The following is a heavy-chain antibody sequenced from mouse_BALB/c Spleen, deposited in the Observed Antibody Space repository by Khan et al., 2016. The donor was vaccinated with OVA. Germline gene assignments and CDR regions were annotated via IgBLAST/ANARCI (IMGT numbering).Heavy chain of an antibody. D-gene: IGHD2-12*01. CDR1: GYTFTSYV. V-gene: IGHV1S136*01. Sequence: EVQLQQSGPELVKPGASVKMSCKAAGYTFTSYVMHWVKQKPGLGLEWIGYIYPFNDDTKYNEKFIGKATLTSDKSSSTAYLELSSLTSDDSAVYSCAPVVTSSVSFAFWGPGTLVTVSA. CDR3: APVVTSSVSFAF. CDR2: IYPFNDDT. J-gene: IGHJ3*01.